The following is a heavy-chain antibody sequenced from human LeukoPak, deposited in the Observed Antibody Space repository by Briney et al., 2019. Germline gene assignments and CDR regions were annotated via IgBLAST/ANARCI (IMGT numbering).Heavy chain of an antibody. D-gene: IGHD6-19*01. J-gene: IGHJ3*02. CDR1: GYTFTGYS. V-gene: IGHV1-2*04. CDR3: ATDGYSSGWYPPVRPVGAFDI. CDR2: INPNSGVT. Sequence: GASVKVSCKASGYTFTGYSIHWLRQAPGQGLEWMGRINPNSGVTKYAQKFQGWVTMTRDTSTTTAYMELSSLRSEDTAVYYCATDGYSSGWYPPVRPVGAFDIWGQGTMVTVSS.